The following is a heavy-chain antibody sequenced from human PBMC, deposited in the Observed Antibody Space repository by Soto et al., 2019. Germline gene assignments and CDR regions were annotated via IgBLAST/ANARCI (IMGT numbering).Heavy chain of an antibody. D-gene: IGHD2-2*01. Sequence: GGSLRLSCAASGFTFSSYGMHWVRQAPGKGLEWVAVISYDGGTLYADSVKGRFILSRDNSMNTVYLQMNSLRVEDTAVYYCARAEMDMPTPWGQGTLVTVSS. CDR2: ISYDGGT. CDR1: GFTFSSYG. J-gene: IGHJ5*02. V-gene: IGHV3-30*03. CDR3: ARAEMDMPTP.